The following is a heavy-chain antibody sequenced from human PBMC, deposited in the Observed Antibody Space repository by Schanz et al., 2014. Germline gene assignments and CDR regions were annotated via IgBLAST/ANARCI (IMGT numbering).Heavy chain of an antibody. CDR3: AKEPTVGSSGYGYFQD. V-gene: IGHV3-23*01. CDR1: GFTFSTYS. D-gene: IGHD3-22*01. Sequence: EVQLLESGGGLVQPGGSLRLSCAASGFTFSTYSMSWVRQAPGKGLEWVSAINNGGGRTYYPDSVRGRFTISRDNSKNTLYLQMNSLRAEDTAVYYCAKEPTVGSSGYGYFQDWGQGTLVTVSS. J-gene: IGHJ1*01. CDR2: INNGGGRT.